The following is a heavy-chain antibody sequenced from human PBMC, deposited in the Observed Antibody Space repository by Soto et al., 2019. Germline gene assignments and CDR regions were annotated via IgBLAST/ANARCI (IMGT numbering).Heavy chain of an antibody. V-gene: IGHV1-18*01. CDR3: ARDAAVGLFDY. CDR1: GYTFTSYG. CDR2: ISAYNGNT. J-gene: IGHJ4*02. D-gene: IGHD1-26*01. Sequence: ASVKVSCKASGYTFTSYGISWVRQAPGQGLEWMGWISAYNGNTNYAQKLKGRVTMTTNTSTSTDYMELRSMRSDDTAVYYCARDAAVGLFDYWGQGTLVTVSS.